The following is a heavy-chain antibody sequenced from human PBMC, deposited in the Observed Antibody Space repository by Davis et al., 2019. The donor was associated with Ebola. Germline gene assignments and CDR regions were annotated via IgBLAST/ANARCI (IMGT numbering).Heavy chain of an antibody. D-gene: IGHD3-22*01. CDR2: IYYSGST. Sequence: SETLSLTCTVSGGSISSSSYYWGWIRQPPGKGLEWIGSIYYSGSTYYNPSLKSRVTISVDTSKNQFSLKLSSVTAADTAVYYCARMAYYYDSSGYYSVLDYWGQGTLVTVSS. V-gene: IGHV4-39*01. CDR3: ARMAYYYDSSGYYSVLDY. J-gene: IGHJ4*02. CDR1: GGSISSSSYY.